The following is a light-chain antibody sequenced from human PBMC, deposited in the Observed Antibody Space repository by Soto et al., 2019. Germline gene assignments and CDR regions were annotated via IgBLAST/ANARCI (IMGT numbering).Light chain of an antibody. CDR3: QQYNSYSWT. Sequence: DIQMDQSPSCLSASVGERGTRTXRASQGIRNDLGWYQQKPGKAPKLLIYKASSLESGVPSRFSGSGSGTEFTPTISSLQPDDFATYYCQQYNSYSWTFGQGTKVDIK. V-gene: IGKV1-5*03. CDR1: QGIRND. J-gene: IGKJ1*01. CDR2: KAS.